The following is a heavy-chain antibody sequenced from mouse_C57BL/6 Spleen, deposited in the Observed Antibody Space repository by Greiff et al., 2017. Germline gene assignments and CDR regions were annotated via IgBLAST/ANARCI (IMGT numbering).Heavy chain of an antibody. J-gene: IGHJ2*01. V-gene: IGHV14-4*01. D-gene: IGHD2-2*01. Sequence: EVKLQESGAELVRPGASVKLSCTASGFNIKDDYMHWVKQRPEQGLEWIGWIDPENGDTEYASKFQGKATITADTSSNTAYLPLSSLTSEDTAVYYCTTPGGYDIDYWGQGTTLTVAS. CDR1: GFNIKDDY. CDR3: TTPGGYDIDY. CDR2: IDPENGDT.